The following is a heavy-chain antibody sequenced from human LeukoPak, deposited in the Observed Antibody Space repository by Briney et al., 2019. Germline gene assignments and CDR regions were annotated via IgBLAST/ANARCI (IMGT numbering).Heavy chain of an antibody. V-gene: IGHV4-4*09. CDR1: GGSISSYY. J-gene: IGHJ4*02. CDR3: ARVGSDGSYFDY. CDR2: IYTSGST. D-gene: IGHD1-26*01. Sequence: SETLSLTCTVSGGSISSYYWSWIRQPPGKGLEWIGYIYTSGSTNYNPSLMGRVTMSVDTSKNQFSLNLTSVTAADTAVYYCARVGSDGSYFDYWGQGPLVTVSS.